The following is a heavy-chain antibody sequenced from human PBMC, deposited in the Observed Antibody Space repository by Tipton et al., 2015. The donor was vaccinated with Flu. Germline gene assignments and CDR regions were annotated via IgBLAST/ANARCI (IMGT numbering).Heavy chain of an antibody. J-gene: IGHJ4*02. CDR3: VRKGFGDY. CDR1: GFTFSDYW. D-gene: IGHD3-10*01. Sequence: LSLTCAASGFTFSDYWMAWVRQAPGKGLEWVANIKQDGSERYYVDSVKGRFTISRDNAKNSLFLQMNSLRAEDTAVYYCVRKGFGDYWGQGILVTVSS. V-gene: IGHV3-7*01. CDR2: IKQDGSER.